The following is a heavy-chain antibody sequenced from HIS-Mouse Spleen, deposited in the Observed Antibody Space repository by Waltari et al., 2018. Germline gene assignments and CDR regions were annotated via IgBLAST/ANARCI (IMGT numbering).Heavy chain of an antibody. CDR1: VGSITSISSY. CDR3: AREIPYRSSWYDWYFDL. D-gene: IGHD6-13*01. Sequence: QLQLQESGPGLVKPSETLSLTCTVSVGSITSISSYWGWTRQPPGKGLEWIGGIYLSGSTYYIRSIKSRAPIAVETPKNQYSLKLRSVTEADTAVYYCAREIPYRSSWYDWYFDLWGRGTLVTVSS. V-gene: IGHV4-39*07. J-gene: IGHJ2*01. CDR2: IYLSGST.